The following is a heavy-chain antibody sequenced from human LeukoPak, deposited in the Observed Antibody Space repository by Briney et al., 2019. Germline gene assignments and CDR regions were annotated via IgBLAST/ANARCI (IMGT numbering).Heavy chain of an antibody. Sequence: SETLSLTCTVSGYSISSGYYWGWIRQPPGKGLEWIGSIYHSGSTNYNPSLKSRVTISVDTSKNQFSLKLSSVTAADTAVYYCARRTMVRGVGDYYYYYMDVWGKGTTVTISS. CDR3: ARRTMVRGVGDYYYYYMDV. CDR2: IYHSGST. D-gene: IGHD3-10*01. J-gene: IGHJ6*03. V-gene: IGHV4-38-2*02. CDR1: GYSISSGYY.